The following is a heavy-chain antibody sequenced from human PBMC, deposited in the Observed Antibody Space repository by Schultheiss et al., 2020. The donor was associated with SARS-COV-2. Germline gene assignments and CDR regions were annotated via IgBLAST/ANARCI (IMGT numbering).Heavy chain of an antibody. D-gene: IGHD3-22*01. CDR1: GFTFSSYW. CDR3: ARGGDYDSSGYYSNDY. CDR2: IKQDGSEK. V-gene: IGHV3-7*03. Sequence: GGSLRLSCAASGFTFSSYWMSWVRQAPGKGLEWVANIKQDGSEKYYVDSVKGRFTISRDNAKNSLYLQMNSLRAEDTAVYYCARGGDYDSSGYYSNDYWGQGTLVTVSS. J-gene: IGHJ4*02.